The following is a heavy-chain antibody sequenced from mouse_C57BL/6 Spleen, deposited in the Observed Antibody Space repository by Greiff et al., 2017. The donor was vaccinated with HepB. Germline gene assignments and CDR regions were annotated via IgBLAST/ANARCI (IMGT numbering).Heavy chain of an antibody. D-gene: IGHD1-2*01. Sequence: QVQLKQSGAELMKPGASVKLSCKATGYTFTSYWIEWVKQRPGHGLEWIGEILPGSGSTNYNEKFKGKATFTADTSSNTAYMQFSSLTTEDSAIYYCARCHYDDGAMDYWGQGTSVTVSS. CDR3: ARCHYDDGAMDY. CDR2: ILPGSGST. J-gene: IGHJ4*01. CDR1: GYTFTSYW. V-gene: IGHV1-9*01.